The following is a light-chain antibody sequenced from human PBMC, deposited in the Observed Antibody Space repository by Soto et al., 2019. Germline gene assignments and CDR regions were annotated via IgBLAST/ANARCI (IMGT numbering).Light chain of an antibody. CDR2: DVS. CDR3: SSYTSSSTYV. Sequence: QSALTQPASVSGSPGQSITISCTGTSSDVGGYNYVSWYLQHPGKAPKLMIYDVSNRPSGVSNRFSGSKSGNTASLTISGLQAVDEADYYCSSYTSSSTYVFGTGTKGTV. J-gene: IGLJ1*01. CDR1: SSDVGGYNY. V-gene: IGLV2-14*01.